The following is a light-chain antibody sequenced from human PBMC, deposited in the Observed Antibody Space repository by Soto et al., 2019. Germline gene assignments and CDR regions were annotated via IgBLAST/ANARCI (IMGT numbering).Light chain of an antibody. CDR3: QQSYSTPRT. CDR2: GAS. J-gene: IGKJ1*01. V-gene: IGKV1-39*01. Sequence: DIQVTQSPSSLSASVGDRVTITCRASQSIGTYLNWYHQKPGKAPQLLIYGASTLQSGVPSRFSGSGSGTDFTLTISSLQPEDFATYYCQQSYSTPRTFGQGTKVDIK. CDR1: QSIGTY.